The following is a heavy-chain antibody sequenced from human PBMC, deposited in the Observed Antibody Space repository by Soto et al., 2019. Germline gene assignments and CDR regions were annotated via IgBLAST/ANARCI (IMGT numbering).Heavy chain of an antibody. CDR2: IIPIFGTA. CDR3: AREGSSAPRAFDI. J-gene: IGHJ3*02. CDR1: GGTFSSYA. D-gene: IGHD2-2*01. V-gene: IGHV1-69*13. Sequence: SVKVSCKASGGTFSSYAISWVRQAPGQGLEWMGGIIPIFGTANYAQKFQGRVTITADESTSTAYMELSSLRSEDTAVYYCAREGSSAPRAFDIWGQGTMVTVSS.